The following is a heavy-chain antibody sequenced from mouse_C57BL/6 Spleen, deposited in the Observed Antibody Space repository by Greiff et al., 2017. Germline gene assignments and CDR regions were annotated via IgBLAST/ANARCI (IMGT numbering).Heavy chain of an antibody. CDR3: ASSPSYYGSLGDYFDY. D-gene: IGHD1-1*01. CDR1: GFTFSDYY. V-gene: IGHV5-12*01. CDR2: ISNGGGST. Sequence: EVQRVESGGGLVQPGGSLKLSCAASGFTFSDYYMYWVRQTPEKRLEWVAYISNGGGSTYYPDTVKGRVTISRDNAKNTLYLEMSRLKSEDTAMYYCASSPSYYGSLGDYFDYWGQGTTLTVSS. J-gene: IGHJ2*01.